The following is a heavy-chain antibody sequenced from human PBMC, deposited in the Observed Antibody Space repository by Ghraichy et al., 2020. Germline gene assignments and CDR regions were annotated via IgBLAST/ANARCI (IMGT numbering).Heavy chain of an antibody. CDR2: TFYRSKWHN. CDR3: ARYQLPPLGNFCFDS. D-gene: IGHD5-24*01. V-gene: IGHV6-1*01. CDR1: GDSVSRNTTS. Sequence: SQTLSLTCAISGDSVSRNTTSWNWIRQSPSRGLEWLGATFYRSKWHNAYAVSVEGRITINPDTSANQFSLQLNSVTPEDTAVYFCARYQLPPLGNFCFDSWGQGTLVTVSS. J-gene: IGHJ4*02.